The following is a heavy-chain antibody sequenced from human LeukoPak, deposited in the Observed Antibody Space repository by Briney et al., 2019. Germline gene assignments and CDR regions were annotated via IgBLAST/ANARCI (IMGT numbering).Heavy chain of an antibody. CDR3: ARDLRARWQQLVLSWFDP. CDR2: IYYTGST. D-gene: IGHD6-13*01. J-gene: IGHJ5*02. CDR1: GASISSSDW. V-gene: IGHV4-4*02. Sequence: SETLSLTCVVSGASISSSDWWSWVRQSPGKGPEWIGEIYYTGSTNYNPSLKSRVTISVDTSKNQFSLKLSSVTAADTAVYYCARDLRARWQQLVLSWFDPWGQGTLVSVSS.